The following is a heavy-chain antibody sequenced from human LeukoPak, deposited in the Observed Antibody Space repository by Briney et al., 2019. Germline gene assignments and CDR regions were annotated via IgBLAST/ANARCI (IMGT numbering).Heavy chain of an antibody. V-gene: IGHV4-59*01. Sequence: SETLSITCTVSGGSISSYYWSWIRQSPGKGLEWIGYIYYSGSTNYNPSLKSRVTISVDTSKNQFSLKLISVTAADTAVYFCARAAAGSHPIEYFQHWGQGTLVTVSS. CDR1: GGSISSYY. J-gene: IGHJ1*01. CDR2: IYYSGST. D-gene: IGHD6-13*01. CDR3: ARAAAGSHPIEYFQH.